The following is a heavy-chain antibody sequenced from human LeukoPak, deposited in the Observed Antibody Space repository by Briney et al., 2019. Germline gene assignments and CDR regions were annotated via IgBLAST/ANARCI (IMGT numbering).Heavy chain of an antibody. CDR1: GFSFSSYW. D-gene: IGHD3-3*01. Sequence: PGGSLRLSCAASGFSFSSYWMHWVRQAPGKGLVCVSRISPDGSTTGHADSVKGRFTTSRDNAKNTLFLQMNSLRAEDTAVYYCTRDFNFPSAIWGQGTLVTVSS. J-gene: IGHJ4*02. V-gene: IGHV3-74*01. CDR3: TRDFNFPSAI. CDR2: ISPDGSTT.